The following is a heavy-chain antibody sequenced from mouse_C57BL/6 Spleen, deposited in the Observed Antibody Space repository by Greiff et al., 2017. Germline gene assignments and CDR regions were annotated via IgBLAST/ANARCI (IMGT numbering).Heavy chain of an antibody. J-gene: IGHJ3*01. V-gene: IGHV14-2*01. CDR3: AIYDSNPWFAY. Sequence: VQLQQSGAELVKPGASVKLSCTASGFNIKDYYMHWVKQRTEQGLEWIGRIDPEDGETTYAPKFPGKATITADTSSNTAYLQLSSLTSEDTAVYYCAIYDSNPWFAYWGQGTLVTVAA. D-gene: IGHD2-5*01. CDR1: GFNIKDYY. CDR2: IDPEDGET.